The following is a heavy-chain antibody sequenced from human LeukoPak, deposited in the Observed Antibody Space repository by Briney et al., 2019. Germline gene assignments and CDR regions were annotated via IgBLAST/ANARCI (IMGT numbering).Heavy chain of an antibody. V-gene: IGHV3-21*01. CDR3: ARDLRDGYNN. Sequence: GGSLRLSCAASGFTFNNYAMSWVRQAPGKGLEWVSSISSSSSYIYYADSVKGRFTISRDNAKNSLYLQMNSLRAEDTAVYYCARDLRDGYNNWGQGTLVTVSS. J-gene: IGHJ4*02. CDR1: GFTFNNYA. CDR2: ISSSSSYI. D-gene: IGHD5-24*01.